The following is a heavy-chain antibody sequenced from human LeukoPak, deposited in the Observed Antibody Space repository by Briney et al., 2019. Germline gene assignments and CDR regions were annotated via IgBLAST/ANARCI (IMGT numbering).Heavy chain of an antibody. CDR3: AKDLEYISYYFDY. Sequence: GGSLRLSCAASGFTFSSYGMHSVRQAPGKGLEWVASIRYDGSNKYYADSVKGRFTISRDNSKNTLYLQMNSLRAEDTALYYCAKDLEYISYYFDYWGQGTLVTVSS. D-gene: IGHD6-6*01. J-gene: IGHJ4*02. CDR1: GFTFSSYG. CDR2: IRYDGSNK. V-gene: IGHV3-30*02.